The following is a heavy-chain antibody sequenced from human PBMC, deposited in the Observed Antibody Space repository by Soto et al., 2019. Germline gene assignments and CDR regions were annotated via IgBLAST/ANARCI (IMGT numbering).Heavy chain of an antibody. CDR2: INAGNGRE. CDR1: GYTFTSYT. D-gene: IGHD3-10*01. J-gene: IGHJ4*02. Sequence: QVQLEQSGAEVKKPGASVKVSCKTSGYTFTSYTLHWVRQAPGQGLEWMGWINAGNGREKYSQRFQDRVSLSTDKPATTAYMELRSLRSEVTALYYCGSGGGWVGEASFDSWGQGTLVTVSS. CDR3: GSGGGWVGEASFDS. V-gene: IGHV1-3*01.